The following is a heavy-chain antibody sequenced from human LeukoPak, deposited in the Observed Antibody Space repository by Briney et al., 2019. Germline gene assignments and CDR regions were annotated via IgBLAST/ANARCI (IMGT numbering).Heavy chain of an antibody. D-gene: IGHD3-9*01. V-gene: IGHV3-21*01. CDR1: GFTLSSHS. J-gene: IGHJ4*02. Sequence: PGGSLRLSCAAYGFTLSSHSMNWVRQAPGKGLEWVSSISSSSSYIHSADSVKGRFTISRDNSKNTLYLQMNSLRAEDTAVYYCAPIAIRSGYWGQGTQVTVSS. CDR3: APIAIRSGY. CDR2: ISSSSSYI.